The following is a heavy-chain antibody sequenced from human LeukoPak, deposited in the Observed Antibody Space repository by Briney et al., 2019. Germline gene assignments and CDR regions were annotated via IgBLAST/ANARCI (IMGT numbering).Heavy chain of an antibody. Sequence: PGGSLRLSCAASGFTFSSYAMSWVRQAPGKGLEWVSAISGSGGSTYYADSVKDRFTISRDNSKNTLYLQMNSLRVEDTAVYYCAPYCSSTSCYKILDYWGQGTLVTVSS. CDR2: ISGSGGST. J-gene: IGHJ4*02. CDR1: GFTFSSYA. D-gene: IGHD2-2*02. CDR3: APYCSSTSCYKILDY. V-gene: IGHV3-23*01.